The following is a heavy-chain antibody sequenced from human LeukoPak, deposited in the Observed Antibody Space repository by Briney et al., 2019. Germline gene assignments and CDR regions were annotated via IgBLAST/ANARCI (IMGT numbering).Heavy chain of an antibody. Sequence: GGSLRLSCAASGFTFSSYAKSWVRQAPGKGLEWVSAISGSGGSTYYADSVKGRFTISRDNSKNTLYLQMNSLRAEDTAVYYCAKDRYYYDSSGYYSDAIFDYWGQGTLVTVSS. J-gene: IGHJ4*02. CDR1: GFTFSSYA. CDR2: ISGSGGST. V-gene: IGHV3-23*01. D-gene: IGHD3-22*01. CDR3: AKDRYYYDSSGYYSDAIFDY.